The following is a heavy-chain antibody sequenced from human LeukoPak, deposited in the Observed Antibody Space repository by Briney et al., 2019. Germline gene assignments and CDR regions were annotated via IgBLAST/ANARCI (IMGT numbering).Heavy chain of an antibody. CDR1: LGSISSYY. Sequence: SETLSLTCTVSLGSISSYYWSRIRQPAGKGLEWIGRIYTSGSTNYNPSLQSRVTMSVDTSKNQFSLKLSSVTAADTAVYYCARVEGVGYDFWSGYYTGWFDPWGQGTLVTVSS. J-gene: IGHJ5*02. V-gene: IGHV4-4*07. CDR2: IYTSGST. D-gene: IGHD3-3*01. CDR3: ARVEGVGYDFWSGYYTGWFDP.